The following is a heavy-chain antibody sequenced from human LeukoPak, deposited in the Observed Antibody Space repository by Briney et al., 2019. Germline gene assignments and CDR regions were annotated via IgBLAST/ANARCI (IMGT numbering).Heavy chain of an antibody. J-gene: IGHJ4*02. Sequence: AGRSLRLSCAASGFTFSSYSMNWVRQAPGKGLEWVSSISSSSYIYYADSVKGRFTISRDNAKNSLYLQMNSLRAEDTALYYCAKDLSVAGTGFDYWGQGTLVTVSS. CDR1: GFTFSSYS. CDR3: AKDLSVAGTGFDY. D-gene: IGHD6-19*01. CDR2: ISSSSYI. V-gene: IGHV3-21*04.